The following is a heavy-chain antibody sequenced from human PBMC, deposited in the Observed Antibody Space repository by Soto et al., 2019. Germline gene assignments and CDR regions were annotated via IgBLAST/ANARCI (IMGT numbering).Heavy chain of an antibody. V-gene: IGHV3-15*01. Sequence: GGSLRLSFVASGFNLSHPWMTWVRQAAGKGLEWVGRIKSKTDGGTADYAAPVKGRATISRDDSKNTVYLQMNSLKTEDTAVYYCTTGIYYDILTGYHNVAYWGQGALVSVAS. J-gene: IGHJ4*02. CDR3: TTGIYYDILTGYHNVAY. CDR1: GFNLSHPW. CDR2: IKSKTDGGTA. D-gene: IGHD3-9*01.